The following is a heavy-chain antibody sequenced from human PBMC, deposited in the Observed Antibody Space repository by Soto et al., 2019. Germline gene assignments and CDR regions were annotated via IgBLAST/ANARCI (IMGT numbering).Heavy chain of an antibody. Sequence: QVQLVQSGAEVKKPGSSVKVSCKASGGTFSSYAISWVRQAPGQGLEWMGGIIPIFGTANYAQKFQGRVTITADESTRTAYRELSSLRSEDTAVYYFAREGYCSSNSCSKYGMDVWFQGTTVTVSS. CDR3: AREGYCSSNSCSKYGMDV. J-gene: IGHJ6*01. CDR2: IIPIFGTA. V-gene: IGHV1-69*01. CDR1: GGTFSSYA. D-gene: IGHD2-2*01.